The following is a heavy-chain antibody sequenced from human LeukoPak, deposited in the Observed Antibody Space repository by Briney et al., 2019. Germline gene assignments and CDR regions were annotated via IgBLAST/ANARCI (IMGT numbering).Heavy chain of an antibody. D-gene: IGHD1-26*01. V-gene: IGHV3-23*01. CDR2: ISDSGGTV. J-gene: IGHJ4*02. Sequence: GGSLRLSCAASGFTFSSYAMSWVRQAPGKGLEWVSGISDSGGTVYYADSVKGRFTISRDNSKNSLYLQMNSLRAEGTAVYYCAKKLSGSYKGFDYWGQGTLVTVSS. CDR3: AKKLSGSYKGFDY. CDR1: GFTFSSYA.